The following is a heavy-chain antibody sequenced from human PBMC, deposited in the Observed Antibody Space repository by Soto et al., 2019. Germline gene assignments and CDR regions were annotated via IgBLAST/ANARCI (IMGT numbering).Heavy chain of an antibody. CDR2: IDYRGTI. Sequence: PSETLSLTCTVSGGSTATSSYFWAWIRRPPGKGLEWIGSIDYRGTIYNNPSLKSRVTISVDTSKNHFSLKLDSVTAADTALYYCSRRAPEGFDPWGQGTLVTVSS. CDR1: GGSTATSSYF. J-gene: IGHJ5*02. CDR3: SRRAPEGFDP. V-gene: IGHV4-39*02.